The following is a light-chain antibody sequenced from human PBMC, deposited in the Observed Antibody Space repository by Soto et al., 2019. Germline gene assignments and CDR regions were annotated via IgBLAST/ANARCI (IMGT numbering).Light chain of an antibody. CDR3: QSYDSSLSGSV. Sequence: QSVLTQPPSVSGAPGQRVTISCTGSSSNIGAGYDVHWYQQIPGTAPKLLIYGDMNRPSGVPGRFSGSKSGTSASLAIPGLQAEDEADYYCQSYDSSLSGSVFGGGTKLTVL. J-gene: IGLJ2*01. V-gene: IGLV1-40*01. CDR1: SSNIGAGYD. CDR2: GDM.